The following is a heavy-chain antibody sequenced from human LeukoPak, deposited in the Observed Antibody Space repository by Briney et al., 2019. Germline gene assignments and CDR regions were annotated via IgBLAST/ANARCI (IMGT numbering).Heavy chain of an antibody. J-gene: IGHJ4*02. V-gene: IGHV3-30-3*01. CDR1: GFTFSSYA. CDR2: ISYDGSNK. Sequence: PGGSLRLSCAASGFTFSSYAMHWVRQAPGKGLEWVAVISYDGSNKYYADSVKGRFTISRDNSKNTLYLQMNSLRAEDTAVYYCARDFFRYSSSSQDYWGQGTLVTVSS. D-gene: IGHD6-6*01. CDR3: ARDFFRYSSSSQDY.